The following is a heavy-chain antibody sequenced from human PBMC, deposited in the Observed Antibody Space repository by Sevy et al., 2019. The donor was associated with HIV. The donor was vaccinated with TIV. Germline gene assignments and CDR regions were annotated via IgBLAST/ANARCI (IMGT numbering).Heavy chain of an antibody. CDR2: IYYSGST. D-gene: IGHD1-26*01. V-gene: IGHV4-30-4*01. CDR1: GGSISSGDYY. J-gene: IGHJ4*02. CDR3: AREELKGTRKGRFDY. Sequence: TLSLTCTVSGGSISSGDYYWSWIRQPPGKGLEWIVYIYYSGSTYYNPSLKSRVTISVDTSKNQFSLKLSSVTAADTAVYYCAREELKGTRKGRFDYWGQGTLVTVSS.